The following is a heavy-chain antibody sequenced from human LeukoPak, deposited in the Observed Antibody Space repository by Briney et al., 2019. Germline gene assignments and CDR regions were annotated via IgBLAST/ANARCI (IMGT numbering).Heavy chain of an antibody. CDR3: ARDLFMVRGDY. D-gene: IGHD3-10*01. CDR2: INPNSGGT. Sequence: ASVKVSCKASGYTFTDYYMHWVRQAPGQGLEWMGWINPNSGGTTYAQKFQGRVTMTRDTSISTAYMELTRLRSDDTAVYYCARDLFMVRGDYWGQGTLVTVSS. V-gene: IGHV1-2*02. J-gene: IGHJ4*02. CDR1: GYTFTDYY.